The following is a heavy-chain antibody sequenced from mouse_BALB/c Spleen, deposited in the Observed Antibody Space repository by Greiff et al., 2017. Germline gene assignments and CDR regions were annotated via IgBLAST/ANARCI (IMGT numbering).Heavy chain of an antibody. CDR2: IDPENGDT. V-gene: IGHV14-4*02. CDR1: GFNIKDYY. J-gene: IGHJ4*01. D-gene: IGHD1-1*01. Sequence: EVQLQQSGAELVRSGASVKLSCTASGFNIKDYYMHWVKQRPEQGLEWIGWIDPENGDTEYAPKFQGKATMTADTSSNTAYLQLSSLTSEDTAVYYCNEGKEQNYYGSSRYAMDYWGQGTSVTVSS. CDR3: NEGKEQNYYGSSRYAMDY.